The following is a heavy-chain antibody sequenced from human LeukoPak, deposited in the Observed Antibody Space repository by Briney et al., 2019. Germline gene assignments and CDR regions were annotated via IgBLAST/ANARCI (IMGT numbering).Heavy chain of an antibody. Sequence: PGGSLRLSCAASGFTFDDYGMSWVRQAPAKGLELVSGINWNGGSTGYADSVKGRFTISRDNAKNSLYLQMNSLRAEDTALYYCARDQGVVRGVRFDYWGQGTLVTVSS. V-gene: IGHV3-20*04. D-gene: IGHD3-10*01. CDR2: INWNGGST. CDR1: GFTFDDYG. CDR3: ARDQGVVRGVRFDY. J-gene: IGHJ4*02.